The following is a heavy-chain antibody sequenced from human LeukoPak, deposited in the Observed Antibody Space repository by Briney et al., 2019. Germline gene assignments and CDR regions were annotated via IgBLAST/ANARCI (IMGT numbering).Heavy chain of an antibody. J-gene: IGHJ4*02. CDR3: AKDGVGATSLDC. CDR1: GFTFSRYG. Sequence: PGRSLRLSCAASGFTFSRYGMHWVRQAPGKGLEWEAVIWHDGSYEYYADSVKGRFTISRDSSKNTLYLQMNSLRAEDTAVYYCAKDGVGATSLDCWGQGTLVTVSS. D-gene: IGHD1-26*01. CDR2: IWHDGSYE. V-gene: IGHV3-33*06.